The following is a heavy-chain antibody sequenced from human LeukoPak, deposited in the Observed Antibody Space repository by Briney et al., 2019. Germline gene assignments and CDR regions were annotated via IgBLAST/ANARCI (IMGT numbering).Heavy chain of an antibody. CDR2: IHNSGST. Sequence: SETLSLTCTVSGGSINSDYWSWIRQPPGKGLEWIGYIHNSGSTNYNPSLKSRVTISVDTSKNQFSLKLSSVTAADPAVYYCARAHSVWTSFDSWGQGTLVTVSS. CDR1: GGSINSDY. V-gene: IGHV4-59*01. D-gene: IGHD3/OR15-3a*01. CDR3: ARAHSVWTSFDS. J-gene: IGHJ4*02.